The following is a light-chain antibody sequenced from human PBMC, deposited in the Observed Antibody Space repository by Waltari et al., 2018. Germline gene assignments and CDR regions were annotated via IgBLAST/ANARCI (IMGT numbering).Light chain of an antibody. CDR2: LGS. V-gene: IGKV2-28*01. CDR3: MQALQTWT. J-gene: IGKJ1*01. Sequence: DTVMTKSPLSLPVTPGEPASITCRSIQSLLHSNGYNYLDWYLQKPGQSPQLLIYLGSNRASGVPDRFSGSGSGTDFTLKISRVEAEDVGVYYCMQALQTWTFGQGTKVEIK. CDR1: QSLLHSNGYNY.